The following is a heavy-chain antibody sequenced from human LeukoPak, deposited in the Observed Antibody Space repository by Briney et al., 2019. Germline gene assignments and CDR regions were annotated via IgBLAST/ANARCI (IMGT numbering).Heavy chain of an antibody. J-gene: IGHJ3*02. CDR2: IDWDDDK. D-gene: IGHD4-17*01. Sequence: ESGPALVKPTQTLTLTCTFSGFSLSASGMCVTWIRQPPGKALEWLALIDWDDDKYYSTSLKTRLTISKDTSKKQVVLTMTNMDPVDTATYYCARMNTVTTSDAFDIWGQGTMVTVSS. CDR1: GFSLSASGMC. CDR3: ARMNTVTTSDAFDI. V-gene: IGHV2-70*01.